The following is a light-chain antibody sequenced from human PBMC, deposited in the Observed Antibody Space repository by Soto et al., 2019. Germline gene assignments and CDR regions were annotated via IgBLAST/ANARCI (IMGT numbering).Light chain of an antibody. V-gene: IGLV2-14*03. J-gene: IGLJ2*01. CDR1: SSDVGGYNF. CDR2: DVS. Sequence: QSVLTQPASVSGSPGQSITISCTGTSSDVGGYNFVSWYQHHPAKAPKLMIYDVSNRPSGVSNRFSGFKSGNTASLTISGLRAEDEAHYYCSSFTSSDTLVVFGGGTKVTVL. CDR3: SSFTSSDTLVV.